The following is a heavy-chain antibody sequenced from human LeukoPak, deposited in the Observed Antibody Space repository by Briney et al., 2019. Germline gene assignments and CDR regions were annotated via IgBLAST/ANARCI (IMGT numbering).Heavy chain of an antibody. J-gene: IGHJ4*02. Sequence: GGSLRLSCAASGFTFSSYGMHWVRQAPGKGLEWVAFIRYDGSNKYYADSVKGRFTISRDNSKNTLYLQMNSLRAEDTAVYYCAKWEVSYGSSGYTEDYWGQGTLVTVSS. D-gene: IGHD3-22*01. CDR3: AKWEVSYGSSGYTEDY. CDR2: IRYDGSNK. CDR1: GFTFSSYG. V-gene: IGHV3-30*02.